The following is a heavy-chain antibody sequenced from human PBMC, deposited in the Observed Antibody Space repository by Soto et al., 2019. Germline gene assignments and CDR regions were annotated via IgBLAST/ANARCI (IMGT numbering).Heavy chain of an antibody. CDR2: IYYSGST. V-gene: IGHV4-31*03. CDR3: ARVCGGDCHNAFDI. CDR1: GGSIVGGGDY. D-gene: IGHD2-21*02. J-gene: IGHJ3*02. Sequence: SQTLSHTCTVSGGSIVGGGDYWSWIRQHPGKGLEWIGYIYYSGSTYYNPSLKSRVTISLDTSKNQFSLKLSSVTAADTAVYYCARVCGGDCHNAFDIWGQGTMVTVSS.